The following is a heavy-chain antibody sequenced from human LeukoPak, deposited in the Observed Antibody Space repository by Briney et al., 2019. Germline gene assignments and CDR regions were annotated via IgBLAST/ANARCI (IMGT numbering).Heavy chain of an antibody. CDR3: AKVNWKYVSGYFDL. J-gene: IGHJ2*01. V-gene: IGHV3-9*01. D-gene: IGHD1-7*01. CDR1: GFTFSSYA. Sequence: PGGSLRLSCAASGFTFSSYAMSWVRQAPGKGLEWVSGISWNSGSIGYVDSVKGRFTISRDNAKNSLYLQMNSLRAEDTALYYCAKVNWKYVSGYFDLWGRGTLVTVSS. CDR2: ISWNSGSI.